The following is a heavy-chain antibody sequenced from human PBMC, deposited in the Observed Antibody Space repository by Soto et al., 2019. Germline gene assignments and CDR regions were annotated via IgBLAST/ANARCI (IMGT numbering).Heavy chain of an antibody. Sequence: GGSLRPSCAASGFTVSSNYMSWVRQAPGKGLEWVSVIYSGGSTYYADSVKGRFTISRDNSKNTLYLQMNSLRAEDTAVYYCARDKKARSEQWLEYYFDYWGQGTLVTVSS. V-gene: IGHV3-53*01. J-gene: IGHJ4*02. CDR1: GFTVSSNY. CDR3: ARDKKARSEQWLEYYFDY. D-gene: IGHD6-19*01. CDR2: IYSGGST.